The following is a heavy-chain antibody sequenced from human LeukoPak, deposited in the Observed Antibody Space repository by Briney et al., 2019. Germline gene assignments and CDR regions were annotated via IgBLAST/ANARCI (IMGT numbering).Heavy chain of an antibody. CDR1: GGSISSYY. CDR2: IYTSGST. CDR3: ARDLLAYCGGDCYPPFDY. Sequence: SETLSLTCTVSGGSISSYYWSWIRQAAGKGLEWIGRIYTSGSTNYNPSLKSRVTMSVDTSKNQFSLKLSSVTAADTAVYYCARDLLAYCGGDCYPPFDYWGQGTLVTVSS. V-gene: IGHV4-4*07. D-gene: IGHD2-21*02. J-gene: IGHJ4*02.